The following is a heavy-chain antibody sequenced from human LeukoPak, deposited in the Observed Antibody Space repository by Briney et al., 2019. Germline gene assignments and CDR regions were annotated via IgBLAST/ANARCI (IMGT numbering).Heavy chain of an antibody. V-gene: IGHV1-8*01. CDR1: GYTFTSYD. CDR3: ARDDGNYDILTGYWDV. J-gene: IGHJ6*04. D-gene: IGHD3-9*01. Sequence: ASVKVSCKASGYTFTSYDINWVRQATGQGLEWMGWMNPNSGNTGYAQKFQGRVTMTTDTSTSTADMELRSLRSDDTAVYYCARDDGNYDILTGYWDVWGKGTTVTVSS. CDR2: MNPNSGNT.